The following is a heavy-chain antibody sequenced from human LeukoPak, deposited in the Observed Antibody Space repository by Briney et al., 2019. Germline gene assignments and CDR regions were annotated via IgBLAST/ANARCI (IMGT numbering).Heavy chain of an antibody. CDR1: GGTFSSYA. CDR3: ARKGYSSSWYVGGYYYYMDV. J-gene: IGHJ6*03. Sequence: ASVKVSCKASGGTFSSYAISWVRQAPGQGLEWMGWMNPNSGNTGYAQKFQGRVTITRNTSISTAYMELSSLRSEDTAVYYCARKGYSSSWYVGGYYYYMDVWGKGTTVTVSS. D-gene: IGHD6-13*01. CDR2: MNPNSGNT. V-gene: IGHV1-8*03.